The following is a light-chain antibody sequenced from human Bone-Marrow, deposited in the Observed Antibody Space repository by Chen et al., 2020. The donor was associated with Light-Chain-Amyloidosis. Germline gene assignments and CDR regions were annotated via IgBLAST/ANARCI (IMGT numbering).Light chain of an antibody. CDR2: GDT. V-gene: IGLV3-25*03. Sequence: SYELTQPPSVSVSPGQTARITCSGDDLPTRYAYWYQQKPGQAPVLVIHGDTERPSGISERFSGASSGTTATLTISRVQAEDEADYHCQSADSSDTYEVIFGGVTKLTVL. CDR1: DLPTRY. CDR3: QSADSSDTYEVI. J-gene: IGLJ2*01.